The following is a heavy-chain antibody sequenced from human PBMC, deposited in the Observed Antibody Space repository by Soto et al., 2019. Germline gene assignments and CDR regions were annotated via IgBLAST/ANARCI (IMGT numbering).Heavy chain of an antibody. V-gene: IGHV3-30-3*01. CDR3: ARDKGGRIAARGTYYFDY. Sequence: QVQLVECGGGVVQPGRSLRLSCAASGFTFSSYAMHWVRQAPGKGLEWVAVISYDGSNKYYADSVKGRFTISRDNSKNTLYLQMNSLRAEDTAVYYCARDKGGRIAARGTYYFDYWGQGTLVTVSS. D-gene: IGHD6-6*01. J-gene: IGHJ4*02. CDR2: ISYDGSNK. CDR1: GFTFSSYA.